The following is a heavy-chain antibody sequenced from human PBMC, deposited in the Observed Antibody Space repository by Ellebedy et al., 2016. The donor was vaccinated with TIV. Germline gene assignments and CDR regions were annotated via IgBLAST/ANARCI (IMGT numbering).Heavy chain of an antibody. J-gene: IGHJ4*02. V-gene: IGHV3-30*02. CDR2: IRFDGNNA. CDR1: GFIFSNSG. D-gene: IGHD3-22*01. CDR3: ATAEKYYDSGGHKI. Sequence: GESLKISCAASGFIFSNSGMNWVRQAPGKGLEWVAFIRFDGNNAYYADSAKGRFTISRDNSKNTLYLQMKSLRAEDTAVYYCATAEKYYDSGGHKIWGQGTPVTVSS.